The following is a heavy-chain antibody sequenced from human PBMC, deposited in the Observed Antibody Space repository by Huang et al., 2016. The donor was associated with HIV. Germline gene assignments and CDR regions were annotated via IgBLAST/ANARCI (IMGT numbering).Heavy chain of an antibody. D-gene: IGHD2-2*01. CDR1: GFTFSNAW. Sequence: EVQLVESGGGLVKPGGSLRLSCAASGFTFSNAWLSWVRQAPGQGLGVVGRIKRKTDGGTTDYAAPLKGRFTISRDDSKKTLYLKMNSLKSEDTAVYYCSSGSTSSPDYYYYYGMEVWGQGTTVTVSS. J-gene: IGHJ6*02. CDR2: IKRKTDGGTT. CDR3: SSGSTSSPDYYYYYGMEV. V-gene: IGHV3-15*01.